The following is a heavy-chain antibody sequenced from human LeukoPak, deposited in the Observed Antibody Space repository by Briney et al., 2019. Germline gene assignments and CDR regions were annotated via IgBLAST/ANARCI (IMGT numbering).Heavy chain of an antibody. Sequence: GRSLRLSRAASGFTFSSYGMHWVRQAPGKGLEWVAVISYDGSNKYYADSVKGRFTISRDNSKNTLYLQMNSLRAEDTAVYYCAGTYDSSGYYPDKVDYWGQGTLVTVSS. CDR3: AGTYDSSGYYPDKVDY. CDR2: ISYDGSNK. V-gene: IGHV3-30*03. J-gene: IGHJ4*02. CDR1: GFTFSSYG. D-gene: IGHD3-22*01.